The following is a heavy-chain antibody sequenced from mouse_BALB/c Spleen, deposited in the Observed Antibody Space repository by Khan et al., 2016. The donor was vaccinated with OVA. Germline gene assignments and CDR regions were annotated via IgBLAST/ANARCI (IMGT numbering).Heavy chain of an antibody. J-gene: IGHJ2*01. CDR1: GFSFSSYS. D-gene: IGHD1-1*01. CDR3: TRHRGYYGSKPYFDY. V-gene: IGHV5-6-4*01. Sequence: LVRPGGSLKLSCAASGFSFSSYSMSWVRQTPERRLEWVSTISSGGSYTYSPASVKGRFTISRDNSTNTIYLQMSSLKSEDTAMYYCTRHRGYYGSKPYFDYWGQGTTLTVSS. CDR2: ISSGGSYT.